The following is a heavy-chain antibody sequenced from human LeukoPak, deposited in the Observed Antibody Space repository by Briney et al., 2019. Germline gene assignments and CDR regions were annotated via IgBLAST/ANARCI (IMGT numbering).Heavy chain of an antibody. V-gene: IGHV3-23*01. J-gene: IGHJ3*02. Sequence: GGSLRLSCAASGFTVSSNYTSWVRQAPGKGLEWVSAISGSGGSTYYADSVKGRFTISRDNSKNTLYLQMNSLRAEDTAVYYCATRIGAVLRFLEWLFTDAFDIWGQGTMVTISS. CDR1: GFTVSSNY. D-gene: IGHD3-3*01. CDR3: ATRIGAVLRFLEWLFTDAFDI. CDR2: ISGSGGST.